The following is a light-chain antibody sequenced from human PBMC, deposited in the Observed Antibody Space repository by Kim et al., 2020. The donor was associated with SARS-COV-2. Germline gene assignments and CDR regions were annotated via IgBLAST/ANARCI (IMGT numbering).Light chain of an antibody. CDR2: EDN. Sequence: NFMLTQPHSVSESPGKTVTISCTRSSGSIASNYVQWYQQRPGSAPTTVIYEDNQRPSGVPDRFSGSIDSSSNSASLTISGLKTEDEADYYCQSYDSSNQGVFVGGNKLTVL. V-gene: IGLV6-57*03. CDR1: SGSIASNY. J-gene: IGLJ3*02. CDR3: QSYDSSNQGV.